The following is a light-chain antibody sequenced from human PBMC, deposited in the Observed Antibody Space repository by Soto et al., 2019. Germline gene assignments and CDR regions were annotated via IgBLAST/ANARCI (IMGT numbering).Light chain of an antibody. Sequence: QSVLTQPPSVSGAPGQRGTISCTGSSSNIGSGYDGHWYQQLPGTAPKLLIYGNTNRPSGVPDRFSGSKSGTSASLAITGLQAEDGADYYCQSYDSSLSDWVFGGGTKLTVL. V-gene: IGLV1-40*01. J-gene: IGLJ3*02. CDR1: SSNIGSGYD. CDR2: GNT. CDR3: QSYDSSLSDWV.